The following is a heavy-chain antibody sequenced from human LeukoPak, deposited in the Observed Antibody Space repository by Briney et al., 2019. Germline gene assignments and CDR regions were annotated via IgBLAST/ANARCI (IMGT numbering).Heavy chain of an antibody. CDR2: ISSSGSTI. CDR3: ARSLWRAAAGTPLWFDP. CDR1: GFTFSSYE. Sequence: GGSLRLSCAASGFTFSSYEMNWVRQAPGKGLEGVSYISSSGSTIYYADSVKGRFTISRDNAKNSLYLQMNSLRAEDTAVYYCARSLWRAAAGTPLWFDPWGQGTLVTVSS. J-gene: IGHJ5*02. V-gene: IGHV3-48*03. D-gene: IGHD6-13*01.